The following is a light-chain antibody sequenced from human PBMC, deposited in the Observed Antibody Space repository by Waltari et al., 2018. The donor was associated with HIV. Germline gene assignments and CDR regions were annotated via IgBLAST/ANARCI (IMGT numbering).Light chain of an antibody. V-gene: IGKV3-20*01. CDR3: HQYGSSPWT. CDR1: QSVTSNS. Sequence: VLTQSPGTVSLSPGERVTLSCRASQSVTSNSLAWFQQKPGQAPSLLIYGASSSATGTPDRFSAGGSGTDFTLTISGLEPEDFAVYFCHQYGSSPWTFGQGAKVEIK. CDR2: GAS. J-gene: IGKJ1*01.